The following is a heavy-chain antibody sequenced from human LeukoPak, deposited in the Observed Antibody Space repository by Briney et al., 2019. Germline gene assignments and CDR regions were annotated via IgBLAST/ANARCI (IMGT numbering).Heavy chain of an antibody. V-gene: IGHV3-9*01. CDR3: ARAYRDRSLAGKKEFFQH. Sequence: GGSLRLSCAASGFTFDNYAMNWVRQVPGKGLEWISLISWNSGTIGYADSVKGRFTISRDNANNFLYLQMNSLRAEDTALYYCARAYRDRSLAGKKEFFQHWGQGTLVTVSS. D-gene: IGHD6-19*01. J-gene: IGHJ1*01. CDR2: ISWNSGTI. CDR1: GFTFDNYA.